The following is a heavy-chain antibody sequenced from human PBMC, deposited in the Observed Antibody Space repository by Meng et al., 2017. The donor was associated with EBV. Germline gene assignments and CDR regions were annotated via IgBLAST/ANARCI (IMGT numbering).Heavy chain of an antibody. Sequence: VQLVQVGAGVKKPGASVKVSCKASGYTFTGYYMHWVRQAPGQGLEWMGRINPNSGGTNYAQKFQGRVTMTRDTSISTAYMELSRLRSDDTAVYYCAKGADLAAAGTFWFDPWGQGTLVTVSS. CDR3: AKGADLAAAGTFWFDP. CDR1: GYTFTGYY. D-gene: IGHD6-13*01. CDR2: INPNSGGT. V-gene: IGHV1-2*06. J-gene: IGHJ5*02.